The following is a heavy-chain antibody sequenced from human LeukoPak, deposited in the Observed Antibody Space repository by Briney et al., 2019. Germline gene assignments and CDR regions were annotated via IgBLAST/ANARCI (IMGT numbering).Heavy chain of an antibody. CDR1: GFTFSSYS. D-gene: IGHD2-15*01. Sequence: GGSLRLSCAASGFTFSSYSMHWVRQAPGKGLEWVAVIWYDGSNKYYADSVKGRFTISRDNSKNTLYLQMNSLRAEDTAVYYCARIKDIVVGGHGAFDIWGQGTMVTVSS. CDR2: IWYDGSNK. CDR3: ARIKDIVVGGHGAFDI. V-gene: IGHV3-33*01. J-gene: IGHJ3*02.